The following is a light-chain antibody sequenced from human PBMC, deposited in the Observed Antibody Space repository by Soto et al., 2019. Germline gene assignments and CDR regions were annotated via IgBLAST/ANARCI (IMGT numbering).Light chain of an antibody. J-gene: IGLJ2*01. Sequence: QSVLTQPPSVSGAPGQRVTISCTGSSSNIGAGYDVHWYQQLPGTAPKLLIYGNSNRPSGVPDRFSGSKSGTSASLAITGLHAEYEADYYCQSYDSSLSGFFGGGTKLTVL. CDR1: SSNIGAGYD. CDR3: QSYDSSLSGF. V-gene: IGLV1-40*01. CDR2: GNS.